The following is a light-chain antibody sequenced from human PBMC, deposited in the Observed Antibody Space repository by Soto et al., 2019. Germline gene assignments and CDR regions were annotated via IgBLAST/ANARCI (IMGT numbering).Light chain of an antibody. CDR3: QQSYSAPLT. CDR2: STS. J-gene: IGKJ3*01. V-gene: IGKV1-39*01. Sequence: DIQMTQSPPSLSASVGDRVTITCRASQTISSYLTWYQQKPGKAPKLLIYSTSTLQSGVPSRFSGSGSGTDFTLTIRSLQPEDFATYYCQQSYSAPLTFGPGTRVDLK. CDR1: QTISSY.